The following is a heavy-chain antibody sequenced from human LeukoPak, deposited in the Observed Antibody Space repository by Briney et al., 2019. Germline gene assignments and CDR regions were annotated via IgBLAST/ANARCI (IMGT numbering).Heavy chain of an antibody. CDR2: INPNSGGT. CDR1: GYTFTGYY. Sequence: ASVKVSCKASGYTFTGYYMHWVRQAPGQGLEWMGWINPNSGGTNYAQKFQGRVTMTRDTSISTAYMELSRLRSDDTAVYYCARRYYDFWRGFIDWFDPWGQGTLVTVSS. D-gene: IGHD3-3*01. CDR3: ARRYYDFWRGFIDWFDP. J-gene: IGHJ5*02. V-gene: IGHV1-2*02.